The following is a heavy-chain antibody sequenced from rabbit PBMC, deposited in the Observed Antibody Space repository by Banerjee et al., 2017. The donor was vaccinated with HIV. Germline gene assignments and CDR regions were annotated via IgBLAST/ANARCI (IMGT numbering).Heavy chain of an antibody. Sequence: QSLEESGGGLVQPEGSLALTCKASGFSFSSGYYMCWVRQAPGKGLEWIACIDVGNSDTYYASWAKGRFTISKPSSTTVTLQMTSLTAADTATYFCGRGRTYRHNLWGPGTLVTVS. CDR1: GFSFSSGYY. V-gene: IGHV1S40*01. CDR2: IDVGNSDT. CDR3: GRGRTYRHNL. D-gene: IGHD6-1*01. J-gene: IGHJ4*01.